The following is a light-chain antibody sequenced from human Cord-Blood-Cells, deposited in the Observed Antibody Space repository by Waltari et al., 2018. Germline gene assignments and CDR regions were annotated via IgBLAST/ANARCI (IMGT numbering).Light chain of an antibody. Sequence: QSALTQPASVSGSPGQSITISCTGTSSDVGGYNYVSWYQQHPGKAPKLVIYDVSKRASGVSSRFSGSKSGNTASLTISGLQAEDEADYYCSSYTSSSTLYVFGTGTKVTVL. CDR1: SSDVGGYNY. J-gene: IGLJ1*01. CDR2: DVS. V-gene: IGLV2-14*01. CDR3: SSYTSSSTLYV.